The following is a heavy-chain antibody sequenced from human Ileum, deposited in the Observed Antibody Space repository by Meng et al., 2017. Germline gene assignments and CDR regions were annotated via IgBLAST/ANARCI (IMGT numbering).Heavy chain of an antibody. CDR2: IHYRGTT. CDR3: ARGIGANGIFDY. Sequence: QVQLQESGPGLVKPSQTLSLTCTVSGGASVNSGDSYWTWIRQHPEKGLEWIGSIHYRGTTFNNPSLMSRSTMSVDTSTSQFSLRLSSVTAEDTALYFCARGIGANGIFDYWGQGILVTVSS. J-gene: IGHJ4*02. V-gene: IGHV4-31*03. CDR1: GGASVNSGDSY. D-gene: IGHD6-13*01.